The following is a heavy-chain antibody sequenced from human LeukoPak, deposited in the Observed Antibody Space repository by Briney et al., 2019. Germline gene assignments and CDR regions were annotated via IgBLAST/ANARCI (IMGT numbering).Heavy chain of an antibody. Sequence: GGSLRLSRAASGFTFRSYEMNWGPQGPGKGLGRGSYISISGRTIYYADSVKGRFTISRDNAKNSLYLQMNSLRAEDTAVYYCARDEEKYQLPDYYYYGMDVWGQGTTVTVSS. CDR2: ISISGRTI. CDR1: GFTFRSYE. D-gene: IGHD2-2*01. CDR3: ARDEEKYQLPDYYYYGMDV. J-gene: IGHJ6*02. V-gene: IGHV3-48*03.